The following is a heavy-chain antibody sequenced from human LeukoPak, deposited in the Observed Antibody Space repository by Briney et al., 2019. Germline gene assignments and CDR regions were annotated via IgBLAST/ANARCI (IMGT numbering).Heavy chain of an antibody. CDR1: GFTVSSTY. V-gene: IGHV3-53*01. Sequence: PGGSLRLSCAASGFTVSSTYMSWVRQAPGKGLEWVSVIYSGGGSTYYADSVKGRFTISRDNSKNTLYLQMNSLRAEDTAVYYCARGVDYYENSGTIDYWGQGTLVTVSS. D-gene: IGHD3-22*01. CDR3: ARGVDYYENSGTIDY. J-gene: IGHJ4*02. CDR2: IYSGGGST.